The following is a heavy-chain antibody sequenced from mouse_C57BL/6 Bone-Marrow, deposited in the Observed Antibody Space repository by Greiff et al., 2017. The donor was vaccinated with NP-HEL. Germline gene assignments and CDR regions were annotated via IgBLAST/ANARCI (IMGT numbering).Heavy chain of an antibody. CDR3: ARGYYGSSLFDY. J-gene: IGHJ2*01. D-gene: IGHD1-1*01. V-gene: IGHV1-47*01. CDR1: GYTFTTYP. CDR2: FHPYNDDT. Sequence: VKLMESGAELVKPGASVKMSCKASGYTFTTYPIEWMKQNHGKSLEWIGNFHPYNDDTKYNEKFKGKATLTVEKSSSTVYLELSRLTSDDSAVYYCARGYYGSSLFDYWGQGTTLTVSS.